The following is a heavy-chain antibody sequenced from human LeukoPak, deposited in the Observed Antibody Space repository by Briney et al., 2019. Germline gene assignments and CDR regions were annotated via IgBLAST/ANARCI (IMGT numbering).Heavy chain of an antibody. Sequence: YPSETLSLTCTVSGGSISSYYWSWIRQPPGKGLEWIGYIYYSGSTNYNPSLKSRVTISVDTSKNQFSLKLSSVTAADTAVYYCARFTVTTFLGAFDIWGQGTMVTVSS. CDR3: ARFTVTTFLGAFDI. V-gene: IGHV4-59*01. CDR2: IYYSGST. D-gene: IGHD4-17*01. J-gene: IGHJ3*02. CDR1: GGSISSYY.